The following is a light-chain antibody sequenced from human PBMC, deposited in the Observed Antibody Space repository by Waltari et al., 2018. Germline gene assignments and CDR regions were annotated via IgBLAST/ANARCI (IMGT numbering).Light chain of an antibody. J-gene: IGKJ1*01. CDR3: QQYYSTPQT. CDR2: WAS. Sequence: DIVMTQSTDSLAVSLGERDTINCKSSQSVLYSSNNKNYLAWYQQKPGQPPKLLIYWASTRESGVPDRFSGSGSGTDFTLTISSLQAEDVAVYYCQQYYSTPQTFGQGTKVEIK. V-gene: IGKV4-1*01. CDR1: QSVLYSSNNKNY.